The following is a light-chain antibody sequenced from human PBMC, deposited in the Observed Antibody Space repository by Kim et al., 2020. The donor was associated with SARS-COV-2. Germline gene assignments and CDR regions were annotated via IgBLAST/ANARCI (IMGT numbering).Light chain of an antibody. Sequence: PGERATLSCRASQSISSNLLAWYQHKPGQAPRLLISGASIRATGVPDRFRGSGSGADFTLTISRLEPEDFAVYYCHQYASSPLTFGGGTKV. CDR1: QSISSNL. CDR2: GAS. J-gene: IGKJ4*01. V-gene: IGKV3-20*01. CDR3: HQYASSPLT.